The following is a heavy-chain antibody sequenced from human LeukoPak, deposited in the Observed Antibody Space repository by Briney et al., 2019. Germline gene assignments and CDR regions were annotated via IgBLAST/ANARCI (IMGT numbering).Heavy chain of an antibody. V-gene: IGHV4-38-2*02. J-gene: IGHJ5*02. Sequence: SETLSLTCTVSGYPISSGYYWGWIRQPPGKGLEWIGSIYHSGSTYYNPSLKSRVTISVDTSKNQFSLKLSSVTAADTAVYYCARESAYSSGWYSGLNWFDPWGQGTLVTVSS. D-gene: IGHD6-19*01. CDR2: IYHSGST. CDR1: GYPISSGYY. CDR3: ARESAYSSGWYSGLNWFDP.